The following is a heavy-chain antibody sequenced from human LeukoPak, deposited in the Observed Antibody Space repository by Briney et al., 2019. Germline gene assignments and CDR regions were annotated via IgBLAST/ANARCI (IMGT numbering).Heavy chain of an antibody. CDR3: AKDPEEYGDYNWFDP. CDR2: ISGSGGST. D-gene: IGHD4-17*01. Sequence: PGGSLRLSCAASGFTFSSYSMNWVRQAPGKGLEWVSAISGSGGSTYYADSVKGRFTISRDNSKNTLYLQMNSLRAEDTAVYYCAKDPEEYGDYNWFDPWGQGTLVTVSS. CDR1: GFTFSSYS. J-gene: IGHJ5*02. V-gene: IGHV3-23*01.